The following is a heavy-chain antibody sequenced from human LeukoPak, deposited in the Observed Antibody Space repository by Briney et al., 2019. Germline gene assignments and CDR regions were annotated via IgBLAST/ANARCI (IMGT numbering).Heavy chain of an antibody. D-gene: IGHD6-13*01. J-gene: IGHJ4*02. V-gene: IGHV1-18*01. CDR1: GYTFTNYG. CDR3: AKNGSSYCDK. CDR2: ISVYNGYT. Sequence: ASVTVSCKASGYTFTNYGISWVRQAPGQGLEWMGWISVYNGYTEYAQKLQGKVTMTTDTSTSTAYMELRSLRSDDTAVYYWAKNGSSYCDKWGEGTLVTVS.